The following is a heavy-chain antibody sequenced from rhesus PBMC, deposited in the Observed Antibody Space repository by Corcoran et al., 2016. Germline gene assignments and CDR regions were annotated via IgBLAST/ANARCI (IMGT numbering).Heavy chain of an antibody. Sequence: QLQLQESGPGLVKPSETLSLTCAVSGGSIRGYWWSWLRQPPGKGLEWIGRIDSSGSTDYNPSLKSRVTISRDTSKNQFSLKLSSVTAADTAVYYCTRRVAAAGTYGLDSWGQGVVVTVSS. CDR1: GGSIRGYW. D-gene: IGHD6-25*01. CDR2: IDSSGST. CDR3: TRRVAAAGTYGLDS. V-gene: IGHV4-160*01. J-gene: IGHJ6*01.